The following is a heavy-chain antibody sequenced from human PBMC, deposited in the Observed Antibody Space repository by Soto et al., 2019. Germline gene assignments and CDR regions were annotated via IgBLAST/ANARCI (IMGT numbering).Heavy chain of an antibody. V-gene: IGHV4-39*01. CDR1: GGSISSSSYY. D-gene: IGHD6-13*01. CDR3: ARDVSGAAGMGWFDP. J-gene: IGHJ5*02. Sequence: QLQLQESGPGLVKPSETLSLTCTVSGGSISSSSYYWGWIRQPPGKGLEWIGSIYYSGSTYYNPSLKSRVTISVDTSKNQFSLKLSSVTAADTAVYYCARDVSGAAGMGWFDPWGQGTLVTVSS. CDR2: IYYSGST.